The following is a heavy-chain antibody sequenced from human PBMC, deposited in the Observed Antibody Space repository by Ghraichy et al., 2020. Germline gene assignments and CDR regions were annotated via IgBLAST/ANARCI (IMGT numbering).Heavy chain of an antibody. CDR3: AREYYYDSSGYEP. Sequence: SETLSLTCAVYGGSFSGYYWSWIRQPPGKGLEWIGEINHSGSTNYNPSLKSRVTISVDTSKNQFSLKLSSVTAADTAVYYCAREYYYDSSGYEPWGQGTLVTVSS. D-gene: IGHD3-22*01. V-gene: IGHV4-34*01. CDR2: INHSGST. CDR1: GGSFSGYY. J-gene: IGHJ5*02.